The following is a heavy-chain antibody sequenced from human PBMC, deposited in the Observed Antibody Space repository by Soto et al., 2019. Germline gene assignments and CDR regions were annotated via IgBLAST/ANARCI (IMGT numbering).Heavy chain of an antibody. V-gene: IGHV5-51*01. CDR3: TRPQSSGWYDF. CDR1: GYSFITHW. J-gene: IGHJ5*01. D-gene: IGHD3-22*01. Sequence: HGESLKISCKGSGYSFITHWIAWVRQTPGEGLEWMGIINPADSDIRYSPSFQGQVTISVDKSINTAYLQWSSLKASDTATYYCTRPQSSGWYDFWGQGTLVTVSS. CDR2: INPADSDI.